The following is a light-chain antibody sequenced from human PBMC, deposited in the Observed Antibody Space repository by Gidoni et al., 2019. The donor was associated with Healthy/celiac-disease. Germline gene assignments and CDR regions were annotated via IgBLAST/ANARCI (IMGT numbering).Light chain of an antibody. CDR2: QAS. CDR3: QAWDSSTGV. V-gene: IGLV3-1*01. Sequence: SYELTQPPPVSVSPGQTASITCSGDKLGDKYACWYQQKPGQSPVLVIYQASKRHSGIPERFSGSNSGNTATLTISGTQAMDEADYYCQAWDSSTGVFGGGTKLTVL. J-gene: IGLJ2*01. CDR1: KLGDKY.